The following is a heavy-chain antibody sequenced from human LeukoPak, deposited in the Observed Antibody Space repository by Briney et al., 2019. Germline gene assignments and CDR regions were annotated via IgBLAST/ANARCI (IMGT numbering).Heavy chain of an antibody. D-gene: IGHD6-13*01. V-gene: IGHV3-53*01. J-gene: IGHJ4*02. Sequence: GGSLRLSCAASGFTVSSNYMSWVRQAPGKGLEWVSVIYSGGSTYYADSVKGRFTISRDNSKNTLYLQMNSLRAEDTAVYYCASQYSSSWYKAGYYFDYWGQGTLVTVSS. CDR3: ASQYSSSWYKAGYYFDY. CDR1: GFTVSSNY. CDR2: IYSGGST.